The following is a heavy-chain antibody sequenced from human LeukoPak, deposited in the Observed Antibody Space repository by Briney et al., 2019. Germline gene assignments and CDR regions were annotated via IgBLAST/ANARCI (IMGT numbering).Heavy chain of an antibody. CDR1: GGSISSYY. J-gene: IGHJ5*02. V-gene: IGHV4-59*01. D-gene: IGHD6-13*01. CDR3: ARVAAAGFYNWFDP. Sequence: SETLSLTCTVSGGSISSYYWSWIRQPPGKGLEWIGYIYYSGSTNYNPSLKSRVTISVDTSKNQFSLKLSSVTAAGTAVYYCARVAAAGFYNWFDPWGQGTLVTVSS. CDR2: IYYSGST.